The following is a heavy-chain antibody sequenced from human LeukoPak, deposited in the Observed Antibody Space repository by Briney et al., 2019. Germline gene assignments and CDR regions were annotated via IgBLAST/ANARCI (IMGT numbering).Heavy chain of an antibody. CDR1: GGSISSGSYY. V-gene: IGHV4-61*02. D-gene: IGHD6-13*01. Sequence: PSETLSLTCTVSGGSISSGSYYWSWIRQPAGKGLEWIGRIYTSGSTNYNPSLKSRVTISVDTSKNQFSLKLSSVTAADTAVYYCAREVGSWPGDYYYMDVWGKGTTVTVSS. J-gene: IGHJ6*03. CDR3: AREVGSWPGDYYYMDV. CDR2: IYTSGST.